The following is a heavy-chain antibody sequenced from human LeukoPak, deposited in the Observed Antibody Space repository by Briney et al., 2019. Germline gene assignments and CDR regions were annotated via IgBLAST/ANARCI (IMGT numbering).Heavy chain of an antibody. CDR3: ARRPETGPMVATVAFDI. D-gene: IGHD5-12*01. Sequence: PSETLSLTCTVSGGSISSSSYYWGWIRQPPGKGLEWIGSIYYSGSTFYNPSLKSRVTISVDTSKNQFSLKLSSVTAADTAVYYCARRPETGPMVATVAFDIWGQGTMATVSS. J-gene: IGHJ3*02. CDR2: IYYSGST. CDR1: GGSISSSSYY. V-gene: IGHV4-39*01.